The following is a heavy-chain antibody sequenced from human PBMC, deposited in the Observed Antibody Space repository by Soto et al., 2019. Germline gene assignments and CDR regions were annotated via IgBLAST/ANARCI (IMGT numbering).Heavy chain of an antibody. CDR2: MNPNSGNT. CDR3: ARGRAGSSFLDV. V-gene: IGHV1-8*01. D-gene: IGHD6-6*01. Sequence: ASVKVSCKASGYTFTSYDINLVRQATGQGLEWMGWMNPNSGNTGYAQKFQGRVTMTRNTSISTAYMELSSLRSEDTAVYYCARGRAGSSFLDVWGKGTKVTVSS. J-gene: IGHJ6*04. CDR1: GYTFTSYD.